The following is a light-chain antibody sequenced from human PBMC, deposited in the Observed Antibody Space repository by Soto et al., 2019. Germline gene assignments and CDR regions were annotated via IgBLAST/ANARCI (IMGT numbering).Light chain of an antibody. CDR3: SSYTSSSTYV. CDR1: SSDVGSYNR. V-gene: IGLV2-18*02. Sequence: QSVLNQPPSVSGSPGQAVTISCTGTSSDVGSYNRVSWYQQPPGTAPKLMISEVSNRPSGVPDRFSGSKSGNTASLTISGLQAEDEADYYCSSYTSSSTYVFGTGTKVTVL. CDR2: EVS. J-gene: IGLJ1*01.